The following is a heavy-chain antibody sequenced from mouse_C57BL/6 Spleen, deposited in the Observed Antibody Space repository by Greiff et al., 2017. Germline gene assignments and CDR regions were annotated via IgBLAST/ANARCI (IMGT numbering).Heavy chain of an antibody. V-gene: IGHV5-17*01. CDR2: ISSGSSTI. CDR3: ARGDYDGWYFDV. D-gene: IGHD2-4*01. Sequence: EVKVVESGGGLVKPGGSLKLSCAASGFTFSDYGMHWVRQAPEKGLEWVAYISSGSSTIYYADTVKGRFTISRDNAKNTLFLQMTSLRSEDTAMYYCARGDYDGWYFDVWGTGTTVTVSS. CDR1: GFTFSDYG. J-gene: IGHJ1*03.